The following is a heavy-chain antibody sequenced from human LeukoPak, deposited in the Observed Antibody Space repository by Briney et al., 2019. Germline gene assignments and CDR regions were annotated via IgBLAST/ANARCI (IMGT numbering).Heavy chain of an antibody. D-gene: IGHD1-26*01. Sequence: SETLSLTCTVSGGSINYYYWMWIRQPPGKGLEWIGYIYYSGGTHYNPSLKSRVTMLVDTSKNQFSLKLSSVTAADTAVYYCARQGDSGSYYLKYYYYYGMDVWGQGTTVTVSS. CDR3: ARQGDSGSYYLKYYYYYGMDV. J-gene: IGHJ6*02. CDR2: IYYSGGT. CDR1: GGSINYYY. V-gene: IGHV4-59*08.